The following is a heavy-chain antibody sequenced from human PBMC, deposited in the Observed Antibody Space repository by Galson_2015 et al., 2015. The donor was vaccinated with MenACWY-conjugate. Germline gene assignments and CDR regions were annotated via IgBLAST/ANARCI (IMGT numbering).Heavy chain of an antibody. J-gene: IGHJ4*02. Sequence: SLRLSCAASGFTFNNYWMHWVRHPPGKGLEWISYIKADGSFSNYADSVKGRFTISTDNAKNMVYLQMDGLGDEDTAVYFCARDINWSFDSWGQGTLLTVSS. CDR2: IKADGSFS. D-gene: IGHD1-1*01. CDR3: ARDINWSFDS. CDR1: GFTFNNYW. V-gene: IGHV3-74*01.